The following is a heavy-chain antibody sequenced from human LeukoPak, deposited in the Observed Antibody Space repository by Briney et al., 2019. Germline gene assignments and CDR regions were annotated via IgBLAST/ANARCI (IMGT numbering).Heavy chain of an antibody. CDR3: AREPYYYDSSGYYPYYFDY. V-gene: IGHV1-69*06. D-gene: IGHD3-22*01. J-gene: IGHJ4*02. CDR2: IIPIFGTA. Sequence: SVKVSCKASGGTFSSYAISWVRQAPGQGLEWMGGIIPIFGTANYAQKFQGRVTITADKSTSTAYMELSSLRCEDTAVYYCAREPYYYDSSGYYPYYFDYWGQGTLVTVSS. CDR1: GGTFSSYA.